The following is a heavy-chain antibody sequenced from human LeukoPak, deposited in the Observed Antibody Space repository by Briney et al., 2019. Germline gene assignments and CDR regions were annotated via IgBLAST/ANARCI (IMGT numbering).Heavy chain of an antibody. Sequence: PGGSLRLSCAASGSTFSSSWMAWVRQAPGKGLEWVANIKHDGNEKYYVDSVKGRFTISRDNAKNSLYLEMNSLRADDTAVYYCAGMDHFDYWGQGTLVTVSS. CDR1: GSTFSSSW. J-gene: IGHJ4*02. CDR2: IKHDGNEK. D-gene: IGHD1-14*01. V-gene: IGHV3-7*01. CDR3: AGMDHFDY.